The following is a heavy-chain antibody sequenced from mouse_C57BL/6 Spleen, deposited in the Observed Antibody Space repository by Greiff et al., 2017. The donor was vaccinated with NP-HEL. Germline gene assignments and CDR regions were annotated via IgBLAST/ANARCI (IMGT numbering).Heavy chain of an antibody. V-gene: IGHV1-64*01. CDR1: GYTFTSYW. D-gene: IGHD1-1*01. Sequence: QVQLQQPGAELVKPGASVKLSCKASGYTFTSYWMHWVKQRPGQGLEWIGMIHPNSGSTNYNEKFKSKATLTVVKSSSTAYMQLSSLTSEDSAVYYCADYYGSSWNWYFDVWGTGTTVTVSS. CDR2: IHPNSGST. J-gene: IGHJ1*03. CDR3: ADYYGSSWNWYFDV.